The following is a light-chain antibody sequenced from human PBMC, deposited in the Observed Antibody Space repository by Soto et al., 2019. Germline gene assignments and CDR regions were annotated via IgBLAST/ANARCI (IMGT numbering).Light chain of an antibody. V-gene: IGKV3-20*01. CDR2: GAS. Sequence: EIFFAEAPGTLSLSPVQRATLSCMASQSVSSGRLAWYQQTPGQAPRLLIYGASSRATGIPDRFSGSGSGTDFTLTISRLEPEDFAVYYCQQYGSSPWTFGQGTKVDIK. CDR3: QQYGSSPWT. J-gene: IGKJ1*01. CDR1: QSVSSGR.